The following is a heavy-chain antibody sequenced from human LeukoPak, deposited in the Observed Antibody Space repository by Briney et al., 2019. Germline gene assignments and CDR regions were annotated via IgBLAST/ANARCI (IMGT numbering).Heavy chain of an antibody. V-gene: IGHV4-34*01. CDR3: ARILGYCSGGSCRDY. D-gene: IGHD2-15*01. CDR1: GGSFSGYY. CDR2: INHSGST. J-gene: IGHJ4*02. Sequence: SETLSLTCAVYGGSFSGYYWSWIRQPPGKGLEWIGEINHSGSTNYNPSLKSRVTISVDTSKNQFSLKLSSVTAADTAVYYCARILGYCSGGSCRDYWRQGTLVTDSS.